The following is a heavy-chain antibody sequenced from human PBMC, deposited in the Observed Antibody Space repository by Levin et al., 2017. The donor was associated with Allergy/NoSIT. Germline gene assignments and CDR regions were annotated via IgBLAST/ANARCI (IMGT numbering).Heavy chain of an antibody. CDR1: GGTFSSYA. J-gene: IGHJ4*02. CDR3: ARGERPGYCSGGSCYSRPFDY. D-gene: IGHD2-15*01. Sequence: SVKVSCKASGGTFSSYAISWVRQAPGQGLEWMGGIIPIFGTANYAQKFQGRVTITADESTSTAYMELSSLRSEDTAVYYCARGERPGYCSGGSCYSRPFDYWGQGTLVTVSS. V-gene: IGHV1-69*13. CDR2: IIPIFGTA.